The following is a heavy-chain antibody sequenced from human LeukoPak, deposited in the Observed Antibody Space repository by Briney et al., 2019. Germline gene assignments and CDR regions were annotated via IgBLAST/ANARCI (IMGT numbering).Heavy chain of an antibody. CDR2: INHSGST. CDR1: GGSISSYY. V-gene: IGHV4-34*01. CDR3: ARDPCSSTSCYGNSYYYYGMDV. Sequence: PSETLSLTCTVSGGSISSYYWSWIRQPPGKGLEWIGEINHSGSTNYNPSLKSRVTISVDTSKNQFSLKLSSVTAADTAVYYCARDPCSSTSCYGNSYYYYGMDVWGQGTTVTVSS. D-gene: IGHD2-2*01. J-gene: IGHJ6*02.